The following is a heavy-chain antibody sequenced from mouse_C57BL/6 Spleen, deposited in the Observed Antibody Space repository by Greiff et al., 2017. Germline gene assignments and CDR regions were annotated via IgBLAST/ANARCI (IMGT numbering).Heavy chain of an antibody. CDR2: IDPSDSYT. V-gene: IGHV1-69*01. CDR1: GYTFTSYW. CDR3: ARGGYSPCYYAMDY. D-gene: IGHD2-3*01. J-gene: IGHJ4*01. Sequence: QVQLQQPGAELVMPGASVKLSCKASGYTFTSYWMHWVKQRPGQGLEWIGEIDPSDSYTNYNQKFKGKSTLTVDKSSSTAYMQLSSLTSEDSAVYYCARGGYSPCYYAMDYWGQGTSVTVSS.